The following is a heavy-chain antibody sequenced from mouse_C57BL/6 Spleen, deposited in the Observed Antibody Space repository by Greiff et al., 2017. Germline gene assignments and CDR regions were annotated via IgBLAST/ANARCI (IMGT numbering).Heavy chain of an antibody. D-gene: IGHD1-1*01. CDR1: GYSFTDYN. Sequence: VQLQQSGPELVKPGASVKISCKASGYSFTDYNMNWVKQSNGKSLEWIGVINPNYGTTSYNQKFKGKATLTVDQSSSTAYMQLNSLTSEDSAVXYCAIEIITTVIARAYWGQGTLVTVSA. V-gene: IGHV1-39*01. CDR3: AIEIITTVIARAY. CDR2: INPNYGTT. J-gene: IGHJ3*01.